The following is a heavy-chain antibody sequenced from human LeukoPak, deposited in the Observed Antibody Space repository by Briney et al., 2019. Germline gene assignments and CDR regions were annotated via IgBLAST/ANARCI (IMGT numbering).Heavy chain of an antibody. CDR3: ARDGIRYSGSYFGY. CDR2: ISSSGSTI. CDR1: GFTFSTYS. J-gene: IGHJ4*02. D-gene: IGHD1-26*01. V-gene: IGHV3-48*04. Sequence: GGSLRLSCAASGFTFSTYSMNWVRQAPGKGLEWVSYISSSGSTIYYADSVKGRFTISRDNAKNSLYLQMNSLRAEDTAVYYCARDGIRYSGSYFGYWGQGTLVTVSS.